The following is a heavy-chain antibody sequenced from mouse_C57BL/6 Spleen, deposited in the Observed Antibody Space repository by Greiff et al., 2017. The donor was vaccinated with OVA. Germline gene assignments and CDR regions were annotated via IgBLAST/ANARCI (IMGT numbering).Heavy chain of an antibody. V-gene: IGHV1-50*01. CDR1: GYTFTSYW. J-gene: IGHJ1*03. D-gene: IGHD3-3*01. CDR2: IDPSDSYT. CDR3: ARWGTSTAEYFDF. Sequence: QVQLQQPGAELVKPGASVKLSCKASGYTFTSYWMQWVKQRPGQGLEWIGEIDPSDSYTNYNQKFKGKATLTVDTSSSTAYMQLSSLTSEDSAFYYGARWGTSTAEYFDFWGTGTTVTVSS.